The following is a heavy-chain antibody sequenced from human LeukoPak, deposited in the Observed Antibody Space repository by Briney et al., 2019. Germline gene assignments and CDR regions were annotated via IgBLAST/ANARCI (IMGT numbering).Heavy chain of an antibody. CDR3: ARQPGMTAKSWYFDL. CDR2: IHPGDSHT. Sequence: GESLNISCEGSGSTFTKYWIGWVRQMPGKGLEWMGIIHPGDSHTWYSPSFQGQVTISADKSISMAYLQWSSLKASDTAMYFCARQPGMTAKSWYFDLWGRGTLVTVSS. CDR1: GSTFTKYW. J-gene: IGHJ2*01. D-gene: IGHD2-2*01. V-gene: IGHV5-51*01.